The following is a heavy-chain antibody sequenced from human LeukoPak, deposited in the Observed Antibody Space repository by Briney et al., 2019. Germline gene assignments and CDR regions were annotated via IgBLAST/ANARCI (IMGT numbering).Heavy chain of an antibody. J-gene: IGHJ4*02. CDR1: GIIFSNYW. V-gene: IGHV3-74*01. CDR2: INRDGSSA. CDR3: ARSLDDYGCFDY. Sequence: PGGSLRLSCAASGIIFSNYWMHWVRQAPGKGLVWVSRINRDGSSASYADSVKGRFTISRDNAKNSLYLQMNSLRAEDTAVYYCARSLDDYGCFDYWGQGTLVTVSS. D-gene: IGHD4-17*01.